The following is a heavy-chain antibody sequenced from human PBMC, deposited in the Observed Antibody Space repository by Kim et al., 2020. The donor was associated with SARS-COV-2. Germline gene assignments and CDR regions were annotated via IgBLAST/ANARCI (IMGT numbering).Heavy chain of an antibody. J-gene: IGHJ4*02. V-gene: IGHV4-59*01. CDR1: SDSFSAYY. Sequence: SETLSLTCTVSSDSFSAYYWSWIRHLPGKGLEWIGYIFYGGDTNYNPSLRRRVTISWDTSTNQFSLDLTSVTDADTAVYYCARSEGRASWHQFDYWGQGILVTVSS. CDR2: IFYGGDT. CDR3: ARSEGRASWHQFDY.